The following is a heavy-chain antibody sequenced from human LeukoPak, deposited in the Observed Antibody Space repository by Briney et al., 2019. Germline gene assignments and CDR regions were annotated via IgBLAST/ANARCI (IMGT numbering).Heavy chain of an antibody. D-gene: IGHD1-26*01. CDR1: GGSISSYY. CDR3: ARDLGGSYYGDFDY. V-gene: IGHV4-59*01. CDR2: IYYSGST. Sequence: SETLSLTWTVSGGSISSYYWSWIRQPPGKGLEWIGYIYYSGSTNYNPSLKSRVTISVDTSKNQFSLKLSSVTAADTAVYYCARDLGGSYYGDFDYWGQGTLVTVSS. J-gene: IGHJ4*02.